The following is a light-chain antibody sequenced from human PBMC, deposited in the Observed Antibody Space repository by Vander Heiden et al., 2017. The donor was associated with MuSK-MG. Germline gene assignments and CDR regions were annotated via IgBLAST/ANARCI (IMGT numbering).Light chain of an antibody. CDR2: GAS. CDR1: QSVGSN. V-gene: IGKV3-15*01. Sequence: EIVMTQSPATLSVSPGGRATLSCRASQSVGSNLAWYQQKPGQAPRLLIYGASTRATGIPARFSGSGSGTEWTLTISSLQSEDFAVYYCEQHNEWPFTFGPGTKVAIK. J-gene: IGKJ3*01. CDR3: EQHNEWPFT.